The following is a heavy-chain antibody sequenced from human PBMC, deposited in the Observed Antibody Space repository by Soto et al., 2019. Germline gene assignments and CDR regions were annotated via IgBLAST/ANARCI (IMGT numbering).Heavy chain of an antibody. V-gene: IGHV4-4*02. D-gene: IGHD2-2*01. CDR2: IYHSGST. CDR1: GGSISSSNW. J-gene: IGHJ4*02. Sequence: QVQLQESGPGLVKPSGTLSLTCAVSGGSISSSNWWSWVRQPPGKGLEWIGEIYHSGSTNYNPSLKSRVTISVDKSKNHFSLKLSSVAAADTAVYYCARVKYCSSTSCYAVFDYWGQGTLVTVSS. CDR3: ARVKYCSSTSCYAVFDY.